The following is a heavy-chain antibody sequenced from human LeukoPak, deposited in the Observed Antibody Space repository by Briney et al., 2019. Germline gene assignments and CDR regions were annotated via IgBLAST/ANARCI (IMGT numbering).Heavy chain of an antibody. CDR2: ISPSGDIT. Sequence: PGGSLRLSCAASGFTFSNHGLNWVRQAPGKGLEWVSGISPSGDITYYADSVKGRFTISRDNAKNSLYLQMNSLRAEDTAVYYCARVGYDFWSGYYYYYYMDVWGKGTTVTISS. J-gene: IGHJ6*03. D-gene: IGHD3-3*01. CDR1: GFTFSNHG. V-gene: IGHV3-21*01. CDR3: ARVGYDFWSGYYYYYYMDV.